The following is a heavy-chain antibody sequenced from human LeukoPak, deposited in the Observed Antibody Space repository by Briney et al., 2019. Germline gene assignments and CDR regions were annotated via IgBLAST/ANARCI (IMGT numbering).Heavy chain of an antibody. CDR2: IWYDGSNE. CDR1: GFTFSSYG. CDR3: AREHRVVVPYYGMDV. D-gene: IGHD2-2*01. J-gene: IGHJ6*02. V-gene: IGHV3-33*01. Sequence: GGSLRLSCAASGFTFSSYGMHWVRQAPGKGLEWVAVIWYDGSNEYYADSVKGRFTISRDNSKNTVYLQMNSLRAEDTAVYYCAREHRVVVPYYGMDVWGQGTTVTVSS.